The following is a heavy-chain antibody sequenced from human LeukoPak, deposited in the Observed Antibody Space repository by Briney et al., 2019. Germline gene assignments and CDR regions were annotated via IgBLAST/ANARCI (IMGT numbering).Heavy chain of an antibody. D-gene: IGHD6-19*01. CDR2: IYYSGST. J-gene: IGHJ5*01. Sequence: PSETLSLTCTVSGGSISTYYWSWIRQPPGKGLEWIGYIYYSGSTNYNPSLKSRVTISVDTSKNQFSPKLSSVTAADTAVYYCARGYSSGWFNSWGQGTLVTVSS. CDR1: GGSISTYY. V-gene: IGHV4-59*08. CDR3: ARGYSSGWFNS.